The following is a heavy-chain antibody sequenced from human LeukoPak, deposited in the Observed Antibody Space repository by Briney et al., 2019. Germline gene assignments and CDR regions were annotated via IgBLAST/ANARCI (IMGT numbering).Heavy chain of an antibody. CDR2: IYYSGST. J-gene: IGHJ3*02. CDR3: ARVICYDSSGNTSPWGAFDI. D-gene: IGHD3-22*01. Sequence: PSETLSLTCTVSGCSVSGGSYYCSWIRQPPGKGLEWIGYIYYSGSTEHNPSLKSRVTMSVDTSKNQFSLKLSSVTAADTAVYYCARVICYDSSGNTSPWGAFDIWGRGTKVTVSS. CDR1: GCSVSGGSYY. V-gene: IGHV4-61*01.